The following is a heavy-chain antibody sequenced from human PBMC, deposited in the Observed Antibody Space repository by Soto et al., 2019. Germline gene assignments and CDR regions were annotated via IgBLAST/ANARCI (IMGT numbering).Heavy chain of an antibody. V-gene: IGHV1-69*01. CDR1: GGTFSSYA. J-gene: IGHJ3*02. D-gene: IGHD6-13*01. Sequence: QVQLVQSGAEVKKPGASVKVSCKASGGTFSSYAISWVRQAPGQGLEWMGGIIPIFGTANYAQKFQGRVTITADESTSTAYMELSSLRSEDTAVYYCARGARIAAASTPKASFDIWGQGTMVTVSS. CDR2: IIPIFGTA. CDR3: ARGARIAAASTPKASFDI.